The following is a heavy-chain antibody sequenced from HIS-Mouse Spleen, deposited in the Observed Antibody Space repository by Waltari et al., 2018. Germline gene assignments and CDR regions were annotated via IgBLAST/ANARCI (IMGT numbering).Heavy chain of an antibody. CDR3: AREIPYSSSWYDWYFDL. CDR1: GGSISSSSYY. D-gene: IGHD6-13*01. J-gene: IGHJ2*01. V-gene: IGHV4-39*07. Sequence: QLQLQESGPGLVKPSETLSLTCTVSGGSISSSSYYLGWIRKPPGTGLEWIGSIYYSGSTYYNPSLKSRVTISVDTSKNQFSLKLSSVTAADTAVYYCAREIPYSSSWYDWYFDLWGRGTLVTVSS. CDR2: IYYSGST.